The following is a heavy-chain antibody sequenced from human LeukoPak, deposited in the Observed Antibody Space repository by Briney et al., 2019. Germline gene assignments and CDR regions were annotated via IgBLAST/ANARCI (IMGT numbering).Heavy chain of an antibody. CDR2: IIPIFGTA. CDR3: ARGPALSYGMDV. V-gene: IGHV1-69*01. D-gene: IGHD3-3*02. Sequence: SVKVSCKASGGTFSSYAISWVRQAPGQGLEWMGGIIPIFGTANYAQKFQGRVTITADESASTAYMELSSLRSEDTAVYYCARGPALSYGMDVWGQGTTVTVSS. CDR1: GGTFSSYA. J-gene: IGHJ6*02.